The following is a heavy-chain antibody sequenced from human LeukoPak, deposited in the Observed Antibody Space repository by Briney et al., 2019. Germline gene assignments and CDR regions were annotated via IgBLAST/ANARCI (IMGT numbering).Heavy chain of an antibody. CDR3: VRNGAIIMVRGVAFYYYCYMDV. V-gene: IGHV4-34*01. J-gene: IGHJ6*03. CDR2: INHSGST. CDR1: GGSFSGYY. Sequence: SSETLSLTCAVYGGSFSGYYWWRSRQPPGKGLEWIGEINHSGSTNYNPSLKSRVTIPVDTSKNQFSLKLSSVTAADTAVYYCVRNGAIIMVRGVAFYYYCYMDVWGKGTTVTVSS. D-gene: IGHD3-10*01.